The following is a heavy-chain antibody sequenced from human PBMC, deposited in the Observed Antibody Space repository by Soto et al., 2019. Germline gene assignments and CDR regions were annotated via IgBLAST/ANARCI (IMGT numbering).Heavy chain of an antibody. CDR2: ITSSGSST. Sequence: EVQLLESGGGGVQPGGSLRLSCAASGFIFSDYATTWVRQTPGKGLEWVSAITSSGSSTYFADSLKGRITISRDNSKNTLSLQMDSLRVEDTAIYYCAKGVEGYVVSSFDSWGQGALVTVSS. J-gene: IGHJ4*02. V-gene: IGHV3-23*01. CDR1: GFIFSDYA. D-gene: IGHD5-12*01. CDR3: AKGVEGYVVSSFDS.